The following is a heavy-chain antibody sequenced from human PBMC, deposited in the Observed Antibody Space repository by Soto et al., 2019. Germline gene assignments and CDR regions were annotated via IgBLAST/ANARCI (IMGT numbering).Heavy chain of an antibody. Sequence: QLQLQESGPGLVKPSETLSLTCTVSGVSITNTSYYWGWIRQPPGKGLEWIRTIYFSGSTFYNPSLKSRLTISVDTSKNQFSLRLSSVTAADTAVYYCARHGSYWGQGTLVAVSS. CDR3: ARHGSY. CDR2: IYFSGST. J-gene: IGHJ4*02. CDR1: GVSITNTSYY. V-gene: IGHV4-39*01.